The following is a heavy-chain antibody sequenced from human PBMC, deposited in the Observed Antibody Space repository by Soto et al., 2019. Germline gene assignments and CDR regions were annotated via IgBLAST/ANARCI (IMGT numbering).Heavy chain of an antibody. D-gene: IGHD2-21*02. CDR1: GGSISGYY. CDR3: TRDGDGRMTTTPYYYYGMDV. CDR2: VYYSGGA. J-gene: IGHJ6*02. Sequence: PSETLSLTCTVSGGSISGYYWSWIRQPPGKGLEWIGNVYYSGGAKYNPSVKRRVSISVDTSKNQFSLKLISVTAADTAVYYCTRDGDGRMTTTPYYYYGMDVWGPGITVTVSS. V-gene: IGHV4-59*01.